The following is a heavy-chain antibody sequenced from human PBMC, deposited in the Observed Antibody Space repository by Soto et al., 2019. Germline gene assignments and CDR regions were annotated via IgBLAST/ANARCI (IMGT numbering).Heavy chain of an antibody. CDR2: IYYSGST. CDR1: GGSISSYY. J-gene: IGHJ5*02. CDR3: ARHLDIVVVPAAIMGGWFDP. Sequence: SETLSLTCTVSGGSISSYYWSWIRQPPGKGLEWIGYIYYSGSTNYNPSLKSRVTISVDTSKNQFSLKLSSVTAADTAVYYCARHLDIVVVPAAIMGGWFDPWGQGTLVTVSS. V-gene: IGHV4-59*08. D-gene: IGHD2-2*03.